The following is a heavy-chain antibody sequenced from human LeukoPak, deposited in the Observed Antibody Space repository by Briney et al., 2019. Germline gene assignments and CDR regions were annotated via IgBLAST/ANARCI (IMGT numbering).Heavy chain of an antibody. CDR2: ISGSGGSK. CDR1: GFTFSSYA. Sequence: GGSLRLSCAASGFTFSSYAMSWVRQAPGKGLEWVSAISGSGGSKYSADSVKGRFTISRDNSKNTLYLQMSSLRAEDTAVYYCAKAKQLWLHFDYWGQGTLVTDSS. J-gene: IGHJ4*02. D-gene: IGHD5-18*01. CDR3: AKAKQLWLHFDY. V-gene: IGHV3-23*01.